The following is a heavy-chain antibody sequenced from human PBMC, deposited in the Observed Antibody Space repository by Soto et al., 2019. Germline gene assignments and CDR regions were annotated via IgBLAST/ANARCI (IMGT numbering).Heavy chain of an antibody. CDR3: ARAFRSATVTGPYYYYYYGMDV. Sequence: SVKVSCKASGGTFSSYAISWVRQAPGQGLEWMGGIIPIFGTANYAQKFQGRVTITADESTSTAYMELSSLRSEDTAVYYCARAFRSATVTGPYYYYYYGMDVWG. V-gene: IGHV1-69*13. CDR2: IIPIFGTA. CDR1: GGTFSSYA. D-gene: IGHD4-17*01. J-gene: IGHJ6*02.